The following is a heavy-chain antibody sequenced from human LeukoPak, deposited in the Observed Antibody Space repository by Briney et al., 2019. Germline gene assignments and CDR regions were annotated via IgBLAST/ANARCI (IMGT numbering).Heavy chain of an antibody. CDR2: IRSKAYGGTT. Sequence: GGSLRLSCAASGFTFSSYAMSWVRQAPGKGLEWVGFIRSKAYGGTTEYAASVKGRFTISRDDSKSIAYLQMNSLKTEDTAVYYCTRTGNGDYYFDYWGQGTLVTVSS. D-gene: IGHD4-17*01. J-gene: IGHJ4*02. CDR3: TRTGNGDYYFDY. CDR1: GFTFSSYA. V-gene: IGHV3-49*04.